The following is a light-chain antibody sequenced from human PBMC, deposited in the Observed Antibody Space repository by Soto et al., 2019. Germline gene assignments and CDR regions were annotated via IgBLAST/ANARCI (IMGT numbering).Light chain of an antibody. CDR2: GAS. J-gene: IGKJ1*01. CDR3: QQYGSARTWT. V-gene: IGKV3-20*01. CDR1: QTVSSNY. Sequence: EIVFTQSPGTLSLSPGERATLSCGASQTVSSNYLAWYQQKPGQAPRLLIYGASSRATGIPDRFSGSGSGTDFTLTISRLEPEDFAVYYCQQYGSARTWTFGQGTKVDIK.